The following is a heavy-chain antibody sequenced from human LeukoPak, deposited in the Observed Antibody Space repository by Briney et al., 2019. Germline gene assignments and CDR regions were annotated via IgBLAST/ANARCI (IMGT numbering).Heavy chain of an antibody. CDR2: INSDGRST. Sequence: PGGSLRLSCAASGFTFSSSWMHWVRQAPGKGPVWVSRINSDGRSTSYADSVKGRFTISRDNAKNTLFLQMNSLRVEDTAVYYCARGGYYYFDYWGQGTLVTVSS. CDR3: ARGGYYYFDY. V-gene: IGHV3-74*01. CDR1: GFTFSSSW. J-gene: IGHJ4*02. D-gene: IGHD2-15*01.